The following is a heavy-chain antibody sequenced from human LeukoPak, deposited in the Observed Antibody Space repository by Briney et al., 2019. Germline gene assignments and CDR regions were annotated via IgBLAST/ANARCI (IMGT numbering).Heavy chain of an antibody. D-gene: IGHD3-10*01. V-gene: IGHV3-9*01. CDR2: ISWNSGSI. J-gene: IGHJ4*02. CDR3: AKDRRGSGSSYDY. Sequence: PGRSLRLSCAASGFTLDDYAMHWVRQAPGKGLEWVSGISWNSGSIGYADSVKGRFTISRDNAKNSLYLQMNSLRAEDTALYYCAKDRRGSGSSYDYWGQGTLVTVSS. CDR1: GFTLDDYA.